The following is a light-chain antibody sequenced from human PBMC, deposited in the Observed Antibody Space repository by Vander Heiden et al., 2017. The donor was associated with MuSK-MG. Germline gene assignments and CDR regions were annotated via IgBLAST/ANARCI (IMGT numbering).Light chain of an antibody. Sequence: QAVLTQPASLSPPPGASARLTRTLHSGITVATYRLSWLQQKSGSPPQDLLRYKSDSDRQQGSGVASRFSGCKDAAAKAGILLIAGLEAEDEADYYCMIWHDTAWVFGGGTKLTVL. CDR3: MIWHDTAWV. CDR2: YKSDSDR. J-gene: IGLJ3*02. V-gene: IGLV5-45*01. CDR1: SGITVATYR.